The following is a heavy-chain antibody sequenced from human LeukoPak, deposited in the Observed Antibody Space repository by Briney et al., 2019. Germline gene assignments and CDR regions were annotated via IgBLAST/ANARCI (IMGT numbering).Heavy chain of an antibody. D-gene: IGHD6-13*01. CDR2: IYSTGST. Sequence: SETLSLTCSVSGGSISSGSYYWSWIRQPAGKGLEWIGRIYSTGSTNYNPSLKSRVTMSVDTSKNQFSLRLRSVTAADTAVYYCARQIASAGTAGFDFWGQGALVTVSS. J-gene: IGHJ4*02. CDR3: ARQIASAGTAGFDF. CDR1: GGSISSGSYY. V-gene: IGHV4-61*02.